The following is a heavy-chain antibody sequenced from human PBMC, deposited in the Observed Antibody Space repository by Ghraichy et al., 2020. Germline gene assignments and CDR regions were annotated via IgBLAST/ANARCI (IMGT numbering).Heavy chain of an antibody. CDR3: AKAPMVRGSTRFDP. Sequence: GGSLRLSCAASGFTFDDYAMHWVRQAPGKGLEWVSGISWNSGSIGYADSVKGRFTISRDNAKNSLYLQMNSLRAEDTALYYCAKAPMVRGSTRFDPWGQGTLVTVSS. V-gene: IGHV3-9*01. J-gene: IGHJ5*02. CDR2: ISWNSGSI. D-gene: IGHD3-10*01. CDR1: GFTFDDYA.